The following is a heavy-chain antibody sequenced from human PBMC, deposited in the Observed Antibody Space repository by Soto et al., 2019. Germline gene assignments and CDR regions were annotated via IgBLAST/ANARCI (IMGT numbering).Heavy chain of an antibody. CDR2: IYPGDSDT. J-gene: IGHJ6*02. CDR1: GYTFTTYW. V-gene: IGHV5-51*01. Sequence: GESLKISCKGSGYTFTTYWIGWVRQMPGKGLEWMGIIYPGDSDTKYSPSFEGQVTISADKSITTAYLQWSSLKASDTAMYYCARHGPYYGMDVWGQGTTVTVSS. CDR3: ARHGPYYGMDV.